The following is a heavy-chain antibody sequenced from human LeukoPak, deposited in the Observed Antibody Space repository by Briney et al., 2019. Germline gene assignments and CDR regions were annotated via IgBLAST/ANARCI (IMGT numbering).Heavy chain of an antibody. V-gene: IGHV3-21*01. J-gene: IGHJ6*03. CDR1: GFTFSSYN. CDR2: ISTSSSYI. D-gene: IGHD2-15*01. Sequence: GGSLRLSCAASGFTFSSYNMNWVRQAPGKGLEWVSSISTSSSYIYYADSVKGRFTISRDNAKNSLYLQMNSLRAEDTAVYYCAREHSYYYYYYMDVWGKGTTVTVSS. CDR3: AREHSYYYYYYMDV.